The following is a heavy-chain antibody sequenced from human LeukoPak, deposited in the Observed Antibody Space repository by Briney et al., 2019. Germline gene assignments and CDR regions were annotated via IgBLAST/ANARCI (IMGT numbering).Heavy chain of an antibody. J-gene: IGHJ5*02. Sequence: PSETLSLTCAVYGGSFSGYYWSWVRQPPGKGLEWSGEINHSGSTNYNPSLKSRVTISVDTSKNQFSLKLSSVTAADTAVYYCARTQDYYDSSGLNWFDPWGQGTLVTVSS. V-gene: IGHV4-34*01. D-gene: IGHD3-22*01. CDR3: ARTQDYYDSSGLNWFDP. CDR2: INHSGST. CDR1: GGSFSGYY.